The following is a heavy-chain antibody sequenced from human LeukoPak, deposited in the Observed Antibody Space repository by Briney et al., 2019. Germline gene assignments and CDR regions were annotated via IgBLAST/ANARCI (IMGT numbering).Heavy chain of an antibody. CDR1: GGSISSSSYY. V-gene: IGHV4-39*07. CDR3: AKDRGSYRSSGFDY. J-gene: IGHJ4*02. Sequence: SETLSLTCTVSGGSISSSSYYWGWIRQPPGKGLEWIGSIYYSGSTYYNPSLKSRVTISVDTSKNQFSLKLSSVTAADTAVYYCAKDRGSYRSSGFDYWGQGTLVTVSS. CDR2: IYYSGST. D-gene: IGHD1-26*01.